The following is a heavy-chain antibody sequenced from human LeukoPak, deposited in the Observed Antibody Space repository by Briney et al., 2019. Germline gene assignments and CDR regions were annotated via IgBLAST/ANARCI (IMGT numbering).Heavy chain of an antibody. D-gene: IGHD4-23*01. V-gene: IGHV3-21*04. CDR3: VRDADGGNSWFDT. CDR1: GFIFTDAW. J-gene: IGHJ5*02. CDR2: ISPTSSYM. Sequence: GGSLRLSCAASGFIFTDAWMIWVRQAPGKGLEWVSWISPTSSYMYYADSVKGRFTISRDNAKNSLYLQMNSLRAEDTALYYCVRDADGGNSWFDTWGQGTLVTVSS.